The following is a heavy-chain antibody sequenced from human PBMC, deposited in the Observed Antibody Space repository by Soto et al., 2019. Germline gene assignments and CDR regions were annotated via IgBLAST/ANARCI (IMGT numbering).Heavy chain of an antibody. CDR1: GYTFTSYS. D-gene: IGHD6-13*01. J-gene: IGHJ5*02. CDR2: INPVNGYT. Sequence: QVHLVQSGAEEKRPGASVKVSCKASGYTFTSYSMHWVRQAPGQGLEWMGWINPVNGYTKSSQKFQGRVTISRDTSATTAYMELSSLRFEDTAVYYCARDGWAATGGYWFDPWGQGTLVTVSS. CDR3: ARDGWAATGGYWFDP. V-gene: IGHV1-3*05.